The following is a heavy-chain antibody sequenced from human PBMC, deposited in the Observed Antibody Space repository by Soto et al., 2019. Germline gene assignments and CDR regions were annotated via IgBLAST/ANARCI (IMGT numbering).Heavy chain of an antibody. CDR1: GFTFSSYG. J-gene: IGHJ5*02. D-gene: IGHD4-17*01. CDR2: IWYDGSNK. CDR3: AREYYGGYTRLGSWFDP. Sequence: GGSLRLSXAASGFTFSSYGMHWVRQAPGKGLEWVAVIWYDGSNKYYADSVKGRFTISRDNSKNTLYLQMNSLRAEDTAVYYCAREYYGGYTRLGSWFDPWGQGTLVTVSS. V-gene: IGHV3-33*01.